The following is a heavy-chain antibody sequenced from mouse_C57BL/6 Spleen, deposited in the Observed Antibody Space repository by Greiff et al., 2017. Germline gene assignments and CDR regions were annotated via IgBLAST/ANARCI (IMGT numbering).Heavy chain of an antibody. D-gene: IGHD1-1*01. Sequence: VQLQESGAELVRPGTSVKMSCKASGYTFTNYWIGWAKQRPGHGLEWIGDIYPGGGYTNYNEKFKGKATLTADKSSSTAYMQFSSLTSEDSAIYYCARYYGSSYRAMDYWGQGTSVTVSS. CDR3: ARYYGSSYRAMDY. J-gene: IGHJ4*01. CDR1: GYTFTNYW. CDR2: IYPGGGYT. V-gene: IGHV1-63*01.